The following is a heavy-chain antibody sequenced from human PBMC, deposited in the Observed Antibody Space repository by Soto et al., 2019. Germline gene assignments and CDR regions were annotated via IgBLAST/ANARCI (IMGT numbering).Heavy chain of an antibody. V-gene: IGHV4-39*02. CDR1: GDSITSNTYY. Sequence: QLQLQESGPGLVKPSETLSLTCTVSGDSITSNTYYWGWIRQPPGKGLEWIGSIYYTGSTYYNPSLKSRVTISVDTSKNQFSLRLSSVTAADTAVYYCARDGGGLLWFGDLLGYFQHWGQGALVTVSS. J-gene: IGHJ1*01. D-gene: IGHD3-10*01. CDR3: ARDGGGLLWFGDLLGYFQH. CDR2: IYYTGST.